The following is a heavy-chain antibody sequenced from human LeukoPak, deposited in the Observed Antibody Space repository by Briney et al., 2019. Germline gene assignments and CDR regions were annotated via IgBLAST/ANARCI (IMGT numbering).Heavy chain of an antibody. D-gene: IGHD5-12*01. CDR2: IYPRESP. Sequence: SETLSLTCTVSGGSISSYSWSWMRQPAGKGLEWIGRIYPRESPNYNPSLKSRVITSVDKSKNQFSLKLRSVTAADTAVYYCAREWHHVFDYWGQGNLVTVSS. J-gene: IGHJ4*02. V-gene: IGHV4-4*07. CDR1: GGSISSYS. CDR3: AREWHHVFDY.